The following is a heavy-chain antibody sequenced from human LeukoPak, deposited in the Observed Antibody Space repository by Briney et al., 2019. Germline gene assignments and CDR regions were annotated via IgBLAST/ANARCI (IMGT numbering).Heavy chain of an antibody. J-gene: IGHJ4*02. Sequence: ASVKVSCKASGYTFTGYYMHWVRQAPGQGLEWMGWINPNSGGTNYAQKIQGRVTMTRDTSISTAYMELSRLRSDDTAVYYCASSGYSSSWGHFDYWGQGTLVTVSS. CDR1: GYTFTGYY. D-gene: IGHD6-13*01. CDR3: ASSGYSSSWGHFDY. CDR2: INPNSGGT. V-gene: IGHV1-2*02.